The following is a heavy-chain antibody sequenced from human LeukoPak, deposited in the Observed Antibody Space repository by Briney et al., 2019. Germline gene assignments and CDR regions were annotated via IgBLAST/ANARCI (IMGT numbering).Heavy chain of an antibody. CDR2: IYYSGST. Sequence: SETLSLTCTVSGGSISSYYWSWIRQPPGKGLEWIGYIYYSGSTNYNPSLKSRVTISVDTSKNQFSLKLSSVTAADTAVYYCARVGYSHGLSDAFDIWGQGTMVTVSS. J-gene: IGHJ3*02. CDR1: GGSISSYY. V-gene: IGHV4-59*01. CDR3: ARVGYSHGLSDAFDI. D-gene: IGHD5-18*01.